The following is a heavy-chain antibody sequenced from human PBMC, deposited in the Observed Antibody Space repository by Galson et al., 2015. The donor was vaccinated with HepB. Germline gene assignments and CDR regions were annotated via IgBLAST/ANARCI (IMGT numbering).Heavy chain of an antibody. CDR2: IYPGDSDT. CDR3: ARRGKPGYSSGWYNY. Sequence: QSGAEVKKPGESLKISCKGSGYSFTTYWIGWVRQMPGKGLEWMGIIYPGDSDTRYSPSFQGRVTISVDKSISTAYLQWSSLMASDTAMYYCARRGKPGYSSGWYNYWGQGTLVTVSS. V-gene: IGHV5-51*01. CDR1: GYSFTTYW. D-gene: IGHD6-19*01. J-gene: IGHJ4*02.